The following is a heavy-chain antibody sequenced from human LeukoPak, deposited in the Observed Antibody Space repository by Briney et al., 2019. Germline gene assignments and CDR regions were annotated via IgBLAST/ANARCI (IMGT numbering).Heavy chain of an antibody. V-gene: IGHV3-21*01. CDR2: ISSSSSYI. Sequence: PGGSLRLSCAPSGFTFSSYSMNWVRQAPGKGLEWVSSISSSSSYIYYADSVKGRFTISRDNAKNSLYLQMNSLRAEDTAVYYCASFYSGSYRDFDYWGQGTLVTVSS. CDR1: GFTFSSYS. CDR3: ASFYSGSYRDFDY. D-gene: IGHD1-26*01. J-gene: IGHJ4*02.